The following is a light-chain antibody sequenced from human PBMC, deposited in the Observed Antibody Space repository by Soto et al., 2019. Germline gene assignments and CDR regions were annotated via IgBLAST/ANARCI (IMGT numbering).Light chain of an antibody. CDR2: FDS. V-gene: IGLV3-21*04. CDR3: QVWDGSSDVV. CDR1: NIGIKD. Sequence: SYELTQPPSVSVAPGKKARITCGGDNIGIKDVHWYQQKPGQAPVLVIYFDSDRPSGIPERFSGSNSGNTATLTVSRVEAGDEADYYCQVWDGSSDVVFGGGTKVTVL. J-gene: IGLJ3*02.